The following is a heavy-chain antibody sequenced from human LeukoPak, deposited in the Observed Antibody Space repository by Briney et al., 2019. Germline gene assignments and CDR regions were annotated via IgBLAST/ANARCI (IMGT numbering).Heavy chain of an antibody. CDR2: TFHSGDT. V-gene: IGHV4-38-2*01. CDR1: GYSTRSGSY. Sequence: SETLSLTCDVSGYSTRSGSYWGWIRQPPGKGLEWIGCTFHSGDTYHNPSLKSRVTISADTSKNQFSLKLTSVTAADTAVYYCAKVGAYGDYARHDYWGQGTLVTVSS. J-gene: IGHJ4*02. D-gene: IGHD4-17*01. CDR3: AKVGAYGDYARHDY.